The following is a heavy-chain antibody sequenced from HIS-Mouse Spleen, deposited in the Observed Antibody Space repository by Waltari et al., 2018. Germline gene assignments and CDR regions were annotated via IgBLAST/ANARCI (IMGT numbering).Heavy chain of an antibody. CDR3: ARDRGDY. D-gene: IGHD3-16*01. J-gene: IGHJ4*02. CDR2: SSSSSSYI. CDR1: GFPFSSYC. V-gene: IGHV3-21*01. Sequence: EVQLVESGGGLVKPGGSLRLSCAASGFPFSSYCRNWVRQAPGEGVEWVSSSSSSSSYIYYADSVKGRFTISRDNAKNSLYLQMNSLRAEDTAVYYCARDRGDYWGQGTLVTVSS.